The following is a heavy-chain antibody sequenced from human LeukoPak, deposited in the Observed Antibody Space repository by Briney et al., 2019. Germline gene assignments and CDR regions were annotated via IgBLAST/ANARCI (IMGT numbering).Heavy chain of an antibody. CDR1: GFTFSSYG. J-gene: IGHJ5*02. V-gene: IGHV3-30*02. CDR2: IRYDGSNK. CDR3: AKDWHYYDSSGYYPNWFDP. Sequence: GGSLRLSCAASGFTFSSYGTHWVRQAPGKGLEWVAFIRYDGSNKYYADSVKGRFTISRDNSKNTLYLQMNSLRAEDTAVYYCAKDWHYYDSSGYYPNWFDPWGQGTLVTVSS. D-gene: IGHD3-22*01.